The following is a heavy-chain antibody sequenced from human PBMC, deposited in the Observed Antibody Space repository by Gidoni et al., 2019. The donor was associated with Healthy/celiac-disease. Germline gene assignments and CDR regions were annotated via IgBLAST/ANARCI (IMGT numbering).Heavy chain of an antibody. V-gene: IGHV4-34*01. CDR3: ARGWARGYSCVPQYYFDY. CDR1: GGSFSGYY. J-gene: IGHJ4*02. Sequence: QVQLQQWRAGLFKPSETLSLTCAVYGGSFSGYYWSWIRQPPGKGLEWIGEIYHSGSTNYNPSLKSRVTMSVDTSKNQFSRKLSSVTGADTAVYYCARGWARGYSCVPQYYFDYWGQGTLVTVSS. D-gene: IGHD5-18*01. CDR2: IYHSGST.